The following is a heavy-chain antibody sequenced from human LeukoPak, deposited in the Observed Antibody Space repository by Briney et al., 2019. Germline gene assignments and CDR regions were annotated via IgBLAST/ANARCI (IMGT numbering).Heavy chain of an antibody. D-gene: IGHD6-13*01. CDR1: GYTFTSYY. Sequence: ASVKVSCKASGYTFTSYYMYWVRQAPGQGLEWMGIINPSGGSTSYAQKFQGRVTMTRDTSTSTVYMELSSLRSEDTAVYYCASAIAAAAPELDLWGRGTLVTVSS. CDR2: INPSGGST. V-gene: IGHV1-46*01. CDR3: ASAIAAAAPELDL. J-gene: IGHJ2*01.